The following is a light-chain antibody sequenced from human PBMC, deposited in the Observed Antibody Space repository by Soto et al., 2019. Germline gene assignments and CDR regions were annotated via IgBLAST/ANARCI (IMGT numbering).Light chain of an antibody. Sequence: QSVLTQPASVSGSPGQSITISCTGTSSDVGGYNYVSWYQQHPGKAPKLMIYEVSNRPSGVSNRFSGSKSGNTASLTISGLQAEDEGDYYCVSFAGGTYVFGTGTKVTVL. CDR2: EVS. CDR3: VSFAGGTYV. CDR1: SSDVGGYNY. V-gene: IGLV2-14*01. J-gene: IGLJ1*01.